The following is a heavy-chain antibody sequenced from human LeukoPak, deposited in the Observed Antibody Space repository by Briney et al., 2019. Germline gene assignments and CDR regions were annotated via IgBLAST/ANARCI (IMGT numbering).Heavy chain of an antibody. J-gene: IGHJ6*02. CDR1: GFTFSSYS. Sequence: GGSLRLSCAASGFTFSSYSMNWVRQAPGKGLEWVSSISSSSSYIYYADSVKGRFTISRDNAKNSLYLQMNSLRAEDTAVYYCAFGGVIVGVAYYGMEVWGQGTTVTVSS. V-gene: IGHV3-21*01. D-gene: IGHD3-16*02. CDR3: AFGGVIVGVAYYGMEV. CDR2: ISSSSSYI.